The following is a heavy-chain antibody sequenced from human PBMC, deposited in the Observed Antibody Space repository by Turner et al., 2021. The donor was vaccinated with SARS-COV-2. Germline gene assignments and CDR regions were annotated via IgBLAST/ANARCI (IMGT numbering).Heavy chain of an antibody. CDR2: IYYSGST. J-gene: IGHJ6*02. CDR3: ASPSVDFWSGSYYGMDV. Sequence: QLQLKESGPGLVKPSETLSLTCTVSGGSISSSSYYWGWIRQPPGKGLEWIGSIYYSGSTYYNPSLKSRVTISVDTSKNQFSLKLSSVTAADTAVYYCASPSVDFWSGSYYGMDVWGQGTTVTVSS. D-gene: IGHD3-3*01. V-gene: IGHV4-39*01. CDR1: GGSISSSSYY.